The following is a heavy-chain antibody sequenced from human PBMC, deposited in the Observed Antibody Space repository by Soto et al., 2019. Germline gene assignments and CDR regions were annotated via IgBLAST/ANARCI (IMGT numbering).Heavy chain of an antibody. V-gene: IGHV3-48*02. J-gene: IGHJ6*02. CDR1: GFTFSSYS. CDR3: ARELDIVVVTARGPYYYYGMDV. CDR2: ISSSSSTI. Sequence: GGSLRLSCAASGFTFSSYSMNWVRQAPGKGLEWVSYISSSSSTIYYADSVKGRFTISRDNAKNSLYLQMNSLRDEDTAVYYCARELDIVVVTARGPYYYYGMDVWGQGTTVTVS. D-gene: IGHD2-21*02.